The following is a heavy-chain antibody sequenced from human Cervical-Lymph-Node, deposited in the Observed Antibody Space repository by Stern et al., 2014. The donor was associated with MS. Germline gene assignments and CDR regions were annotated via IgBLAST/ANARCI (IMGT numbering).Heavy chain of an antibody. V-gene: IGHV3-53*01. J-gene: IGHJ6*02. CDR2: LHSGGGT. CDR3: ARGNYSSWTNYYYGMDV. D-gene: IGHD6-13*01. CDR1: SFSVRNTY. Sequence: EAQLVESGGGLIQPGGSLRPSCAASSFSVRNTYMPWLRQAPGMGMEWVSLLHSGGGTDYADSVRGRFTISRDNSKNILYLQMSSLRVEDTAMYYCARGNYSSWTNYYYGMDVWGQGTTVTVSS.